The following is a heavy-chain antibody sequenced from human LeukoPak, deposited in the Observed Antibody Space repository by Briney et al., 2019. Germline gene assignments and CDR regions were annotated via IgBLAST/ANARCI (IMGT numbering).Heavy chain of an antibody. J-gene: IGHJ5*02. Sequence: ASVKVSCKASGYTFTSYGISWVRQAPGQGLEWMGWISAYNGSTNYAQKLQGRVTMTTDTSTSTAYMELRSLRSDDTAVYYCARDKGSGSYYNWFDPWGQGTLVTVSS. D-gene: IGHD3-10*01. CDR2: ISAYNGST. V-gene: IGHV1-18*01. CDR3: ARDKGSGSYYNWFDP. CDR1: GYTFTSYG.